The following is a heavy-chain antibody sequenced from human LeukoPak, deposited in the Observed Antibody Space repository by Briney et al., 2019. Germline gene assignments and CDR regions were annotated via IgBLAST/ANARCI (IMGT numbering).Heavy chain of an antibody. D-gene: IGHD6-13*01. CDR2: IDYSGTT. J-gene: IGHJ1*01. CDR3: ARQEAAVLFFQH. V-gene: IGHV4-39*01. CDR1: GGSLSSSSHY. Sequence: SETLSLTRIVSGGSLSSSSHYWGWIRQSPGKGLEWIGSIDYSGTTHNNPTLKSRVTISVDTSKNQFSLKLSSVTAADTSVYYCARQEAAVLFFQHWGQGTLVTVSS.